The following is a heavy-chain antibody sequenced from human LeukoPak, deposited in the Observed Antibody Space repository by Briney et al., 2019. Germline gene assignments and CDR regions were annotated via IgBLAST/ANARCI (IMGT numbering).Heavy chain of an antibody. J-gene: IGHJ6*02. CDR3: ARADDWPPGYYYYGMDV. Sequence: GGSLRLSCAASGFTFSSYSMNWVRQAPGKGLEWVSYISSSSSTIYYADSVKGRFTISRDNAKNSLYLQMNSLRAEDTAVYYCARADDWPPGYYYYGMDVWGQGTTVTVSS. D-gene: IGHD3-9*01. CDR1: GFTFSSYS. V-gene: IGHV3-48*01. CDR2: ISSSSSTI.